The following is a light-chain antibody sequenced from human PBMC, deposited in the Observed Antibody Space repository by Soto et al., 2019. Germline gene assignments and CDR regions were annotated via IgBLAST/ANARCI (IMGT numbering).Light chain of an antibody. V-gene: IGKV1-12*01. CDR1: QGITSW. J-gene: IGKJ4*01. CDR2: AAS. CDR3: QQTSSFPLT. Sequence: DIQMTQSPSFVSASVGDRVTITCRASQGITSWLAWYQQKPGRAPKLLIHAASSLESGVPSRFRGSGSVTDFTLTISSLQPEDFATYYCQQTSSFPLTFGGGTKVEIK.